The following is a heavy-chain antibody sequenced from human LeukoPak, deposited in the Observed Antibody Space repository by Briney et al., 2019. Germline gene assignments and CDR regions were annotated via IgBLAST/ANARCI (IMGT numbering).Heavy chain of an antibody. J-gene: IGHJ4*02. CDR1: GYSISSGYY. Sequence: SETLSLTCTVSGYSISSGYYWGWIRQPPGKGLEWIGSIYHSGSTYYNPSLKSRVTISVDTSKNQFSLKLSSVTAADTAVYYCAIRIQYCSGGSCYYWGQGTLVTVSS. CDR3: AIRIQYCSGGSCYY. CDR2: IYHSGST. D-gene: IGHD2-15*01. V-gene: IGHV4-38-2*02.